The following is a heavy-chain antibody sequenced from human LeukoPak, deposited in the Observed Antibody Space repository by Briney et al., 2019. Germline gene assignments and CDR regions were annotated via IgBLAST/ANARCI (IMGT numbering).Heavy chain of an antibody. V-gene: IGHV4-4*07. J-gene: IGHJ4*02. Sequence: SETLSLTCSASGDSISNYYWSWIRQPAGKELEWIGRIYFSGTTNYNPSLKSRLTMSVDTSKNRLSLRLSSVTAADTAVYYCSTLRGTTFDYWGQGTLVTVSS. CDR3: STLRGTTFDY. D-gene: IGHD1-14*01. CDR2: IYFSGTT. CDR1: GDSISNYY.